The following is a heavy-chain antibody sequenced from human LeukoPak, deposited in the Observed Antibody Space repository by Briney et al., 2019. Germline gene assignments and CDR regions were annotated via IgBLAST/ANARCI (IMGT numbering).Heavy chain of an antibody. CDR1: GFTFSNYW. Sequence: GGSLRLSCAASGFTFSNYWMSWVRQAPGKGLEWVSGIIWNGGSRGYADSVKGRFTISRDNARNSLYLQMNSLRAEDTALYYCARSRHSYDSTGFPHYWGQGTLVTVSS. CDR3: ARSRHSYDSTGFPHY. J-gene: IGHJ4*02. CDR2: IIWNGGSR. D-gene: IGHD3-22*01. V-gene: IGHV3-20*04.